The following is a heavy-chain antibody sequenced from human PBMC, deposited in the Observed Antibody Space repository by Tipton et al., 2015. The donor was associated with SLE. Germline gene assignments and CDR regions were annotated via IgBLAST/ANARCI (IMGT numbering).Heavy chain of an antibody. J-gene: IGHJ4*02. CDR1: GFTVRSNY. D-gene: IGHD4-11*01. Sequence: SLRLSCAASGFTVRSNYMSWVRQAPGKGLEWVSVIYSGGTTYYADSVKGRFTISRDNSKNTLYLQMNSLRAEDTAVYYCAKSGTHINYSNWGFDYWGQGILVTVSS. CDR2: IYSGGTT. CDR3: AKSGTHINYSNWGFDY. V-gene: IGHV3-53*01.